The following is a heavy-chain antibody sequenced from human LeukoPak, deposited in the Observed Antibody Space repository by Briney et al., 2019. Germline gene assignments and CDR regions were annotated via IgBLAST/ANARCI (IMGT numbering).Heavy chain of an antibody. D-gene: IGHD4/OR15-4a*01. CDR3: ARDPQAVRTNTYA. J-gene: IGHJ5*02. CDR2: IYSGGDT. Sequence: AGGSLRLSCAASGFTVSNNYMNWVRQAPGKGLEWVSLIYSGGDTHYADSVKGRFTISRDSSKNTLYLQMNSLRAEDTAVYYCARDPQAVRTNTYAWGQGTLVTVSS. CDR1: GFTVSNNY. V-gene: IGHV3-66*01.